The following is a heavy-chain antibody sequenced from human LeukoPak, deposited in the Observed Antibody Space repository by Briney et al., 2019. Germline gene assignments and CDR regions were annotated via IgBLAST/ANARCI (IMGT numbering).Heavy chain of an antibody. D-gene: IGHD4-11*01. V-gene: IGHV4-59*01. Sequence: PSETLSLTCTVSGGSISSYYWSWIRQPPGKGLEWIGYIYYSGSTNYNPSLKSRVTISVDTSKNQFSLKLSSVTAADTAVYYCARTGRAGLHAPGYYFDYWGQGTLVTVSS. CDR3: ARTGRAGLHAPGYYFDY. CDR1: GGSISSYY. J-gene: IGHJ4*02. CDR2: IYYSGST.